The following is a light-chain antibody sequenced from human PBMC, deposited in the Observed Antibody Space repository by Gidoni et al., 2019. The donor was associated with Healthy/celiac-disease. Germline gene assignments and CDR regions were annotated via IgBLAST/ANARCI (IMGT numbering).Light chain of an antibody. J-gene: IGLJ2*01. CDR2: QDS. CDR1: KLGDKY. CDR3: QAWDSSTVV. Sequence: SYELPQPPSVSVSPGQTAIITCSGNKLGDKYACWYQQKPGQSPVLVIYQDSKRPSGIPERFSGSNSGNTATLTISGTQAMEEADYYCQAWDSSTVVFGGGTKLTVL. V-gene: IGLV3-1*01.